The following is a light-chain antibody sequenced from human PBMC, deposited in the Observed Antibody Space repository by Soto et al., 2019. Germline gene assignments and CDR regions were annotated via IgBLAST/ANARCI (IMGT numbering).Light chain of an antibody. CDR3: QQYNNWPRT. CDR1: QSVSSN. CDR2: GAS. Sequence: EILMTQSPSTLSVSPGERATLSCRASQSVSSNLAWYQQKPGQAPRLLIYGASTRATGIPARFSGSGSGTEFTLTISSLKYEDFAVYYCQQYNNWPRTFGQGTKVE. V-gene: IGKV3-15*01. J-gene: IGKJ1*01.